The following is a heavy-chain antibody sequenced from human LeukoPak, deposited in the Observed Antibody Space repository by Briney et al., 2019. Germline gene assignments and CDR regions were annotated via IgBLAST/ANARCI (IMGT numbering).Heavy chain of an antibody. Sequence: PSETLSRNCGVSGGSVISTNWWSRVRQPPRKDLKWMGDGHLDGRTNYNSSLESRHTMSVEVSEYQVSLDLTSVRAADTDVYYCAGEGGCYRPLDHSGPGTRVTV. CDR2: GHLDGRT. CDR3: AGEGGCYRPLDH. CDR1: GGSVISTNW. D-gene: IGHD5-18*01. V-gene: IGHV4-4*02. J-gene: IGHJ4*01.